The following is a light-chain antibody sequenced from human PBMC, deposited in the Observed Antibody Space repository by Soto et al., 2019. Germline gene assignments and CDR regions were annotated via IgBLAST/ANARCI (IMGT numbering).Light chain of an antibody. CDR1: QDISVY. CDR2: SAS. J-gene: IGKJ5*01. CDR3: QKFNTAPLT. V-gene: IGKV1-27*01. Sequence: DIQMTQSPSSLSASVGDRVTITCRASQDISVYLAWYQQKPGKVHKLLIYSASTLQSGAASRFSGSGSGTYFTLTISNLQPEDVATYFCQKFNTAPLTFDQGTRLEI.